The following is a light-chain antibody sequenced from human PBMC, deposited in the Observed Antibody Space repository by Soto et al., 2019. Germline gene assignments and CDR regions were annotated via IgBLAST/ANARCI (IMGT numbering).Light chain of an antibody. Sequence: DIQTTQSPSSLSAYPAYRATITSSSSQIIYNNLNWYQQKPGKAPKLLIYAVSSLQSGIPSRFSGSGSGTDFRLTIGSLQSEDFATYYCKQSYSSVWTFGKGTKVDIK. CDR3: KQSYSSVWT. J-gene: IGKJ1*01. V-gene: IGKV1-39*01. CDR1: QIIYNN. CDR2: AVS.